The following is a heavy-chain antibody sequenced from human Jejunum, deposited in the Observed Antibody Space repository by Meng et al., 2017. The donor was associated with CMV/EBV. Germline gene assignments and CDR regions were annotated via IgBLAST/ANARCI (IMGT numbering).Heavy chain of an antibody. V-gene: IGHV3-66*01. CDR2: IHSAGTT. D-gene: IGHD3-10*01. J-gene: IGHJ4*02. CDR3: AREGTGGSGYQLNY. CDR1: GLIFSNYA. Sequence: EGELVESGGGLVLPGESLRISCAASGLIFSNYAMSWVRQAPGKGLEYVAFIHSAGTTYYADFVKGRFTISRDESKNTLYLQLNSLRADDTGVYYCAREGTGGSGYQLNYWGQGTLVTVSS.